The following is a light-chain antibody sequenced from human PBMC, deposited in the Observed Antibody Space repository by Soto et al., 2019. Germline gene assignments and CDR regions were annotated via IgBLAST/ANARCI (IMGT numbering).Light chain of an antibody. V-gene: IGLV2-23*01. J-gene: IGLJ1*01. CDR1: SSVVGSYNL. CDR2: EGS. Sequence: QSALTQPASVSGSPGQSMTISCTGTSSVVGSYNLVSWYQQHPGKAPKLMIYEGSKRPSGVSNRFSGSKSGNTASLTISGLQAEDEADYFCCSYAGSSTYVFGTRTKVTV. CDR3: CSYAGSSTYV.